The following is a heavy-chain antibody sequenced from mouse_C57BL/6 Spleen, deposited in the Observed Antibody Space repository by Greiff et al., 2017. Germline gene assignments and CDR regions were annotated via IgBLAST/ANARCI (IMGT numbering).Heavy chain of an antibody. CDR3: ANYGSSYFDY. V-gene: IGHV1-82*01. CDR1: GYAFSSSW. CDR2: IYPGDGDT. D-gene: IGHD1-1*01. J-gene: IGHJ2*01. Sequence: QVQLQQSGPELVKPGASVKISCKASGYAFSSSWMNWVKQRPGKGLEWIGRIYPGDGDTNYNGKFKGKDTLTADKSSSTAYLQLSSLTSEDSAVYFCANYGSSYFDYWGQGTTLTVSS.